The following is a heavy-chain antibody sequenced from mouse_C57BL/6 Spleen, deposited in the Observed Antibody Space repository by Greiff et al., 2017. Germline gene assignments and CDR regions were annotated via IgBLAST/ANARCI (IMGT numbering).Heavy chain of an antibody. V-gene: IGHV1-82*01. J-gene: IGHJ2*01. CDR1: GYAFSSSW. CDR2: IYPGDGDT. Sequence: VKLQQSGPELVKPGASVKISCKASGYAFSSSWMNWVKQRPGKGLEWIGRIYPGDGDTNYNGKFKGKATLTVDKSSSTAYMQLSSLTSEDSAVYFCARLTWDYFDYWGQGTTLTVSS. CDR3: ARLTWDYFDY. D-gene: IGHD4-1*01.